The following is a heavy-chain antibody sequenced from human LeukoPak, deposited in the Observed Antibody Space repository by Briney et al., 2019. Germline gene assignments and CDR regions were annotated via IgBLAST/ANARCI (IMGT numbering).Heavy chain of an antibody. D-gene: IGHD6-13*01. V-gene: IGHV3-48*03. Sequence: GGSLRLSCAASGFTFSNYEMNWVRQAPGKGLEWVSYISSSGSTIYYADSVKGRFTISRDNSKNTLYLQMNSLRAEDTAVYYCAKDRPYSSSWYGAGDYWGQGTLVTVSS. CDR3: AKDRPYSSSWYGAGDY. CDR1: GFTFSNYE. J-gene: IGHJ4*02. CDR2: ISSSGSTI.